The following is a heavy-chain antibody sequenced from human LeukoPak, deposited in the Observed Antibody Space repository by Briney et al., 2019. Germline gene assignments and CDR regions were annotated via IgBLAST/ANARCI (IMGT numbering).Heavy chain of an antibody. CDR3: VREYSSSSGRAFDM. Sequence: PGGSLRLSCAASGFTFSSYWMHWVRQAPGKGLVWVSRISTDGSSTNSADSVKGRLTISRDNAKNTLCLQMNSLRAEDTAVYYCVREYSSSSGRAFDMWGQGTMVTVSP. CDR1: GFTFSSYW. V-gene: IGHV3-74*01. CDR2: ISTDGSST. D-gene: IGHD6-6*01. J-gene: IGHJ3*02.